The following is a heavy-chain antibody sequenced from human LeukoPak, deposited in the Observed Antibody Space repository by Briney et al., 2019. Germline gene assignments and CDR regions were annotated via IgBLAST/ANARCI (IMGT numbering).Heavy chain of an antibody. Sequence: GGSLRLSCAASGFTFSSYAMSWVRQAPGKGLEWVSAISGSGGSTYYADSVKGRFTISRDNSKSTLYLQMNSLRAEDTAVYYCAKDTRLGGWVPAAFDIWGQGTMVTVSS. J-gene: IGHJ3*02. D-gene: IGHD4-23*01. CDR1: GFTFSSYA. CDR2: ISGSGGST. V-gene: IGHV3-23*01. CDR3: AKDTRLGGWVPAAFDI.